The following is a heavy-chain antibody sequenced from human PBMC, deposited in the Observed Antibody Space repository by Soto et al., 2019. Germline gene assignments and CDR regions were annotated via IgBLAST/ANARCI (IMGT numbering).Heavy chain of an antibody. J-gene: IGHJ4*02. Sequence: PGGSLRLSCAASGFTFSNAWRSWVRQAPGKGLEWVGRIKSKTDGGTTDYAAPVKGRFTISRDDSKNTLYLQMNSLKTEDTAVYYCTTQYSPSTIFGVVIIRDFDYWGQGTLVTVPS. CDR2: IKSKTDGGTT. CDR1: GFTFSNAW. V-gene: IGHV3-15*01. D-gene: IGHD3-3*01. CDR3: TTQYSPSTIFGVVIIRDFDY.